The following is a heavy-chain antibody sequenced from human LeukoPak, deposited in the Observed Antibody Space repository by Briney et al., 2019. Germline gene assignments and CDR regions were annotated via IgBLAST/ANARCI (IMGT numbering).Heavy chain of an antibody. Sequence: SSETLSLTCTVSGGSISSYYWSWIRQPPGKGLEWIGYIYTSGSTNYNPSPKSRVTISVDTSKNQFSLKLSSVTAVDTAVYYCARGADSNAFDIWGQGTMVTVSS. CDR3: ARGADSNAFDI. CDR2: IYTSGST. D-gene: IGHD2-21*01. CDR1: GGSISSYY. J-gene: IGHJ3*02. V-gene: IGHV4-4*09.